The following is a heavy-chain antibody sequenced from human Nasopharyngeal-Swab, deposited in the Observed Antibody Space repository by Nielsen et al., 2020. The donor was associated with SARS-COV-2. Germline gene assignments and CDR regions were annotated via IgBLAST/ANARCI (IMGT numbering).Heavy chain of an antibody. J-gene: IGHJ3*02. CDR1: GYTFTGYY. D-gene: IGHD6-19*01. CDR3: ARGWLLHAFDI. Sequence: ASVKVSCKASGYTFTGYYMHWVRQAPGQGLEWMGWMNPNSGNTGYAQKFQGRVTMTRNTSISTAYMELSSLRSEDTAVYYCARGWLLHAFDIWGQGTMVTVSS. CDR2: MNPNSGNT. V-gene: IGHV1-8*02.